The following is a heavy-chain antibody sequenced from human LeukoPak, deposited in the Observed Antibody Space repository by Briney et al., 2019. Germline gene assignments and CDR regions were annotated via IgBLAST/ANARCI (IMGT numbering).Heavy chain of an antibody. CDR2: IYYSGST. CDR1: GGSISSGDYC. J-gene: IGHJ4*02. V-gene: IGHV4-30-4*01. Sequence: SETLSLTCTVSGGSISSGDYCWSWIRQPPGKGLEWIGYIYYSGSTYYNPSLKSRVTISVDTSKNQFSLKLSSVTAADTAVYYCARHGPYYYDSSGNYFDYWGQGTLVTVSS. D-gene: IGHD3-22*01. CDR3: ARHGPYYYDSSGNYFDY.